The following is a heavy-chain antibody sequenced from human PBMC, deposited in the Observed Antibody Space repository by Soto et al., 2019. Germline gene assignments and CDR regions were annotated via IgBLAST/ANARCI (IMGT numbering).Heavy chain of an antibody. J-gene: IGHJ1*01. V-gene: IGHV1-69*01. CDR3: ARDPRSITGTTSSEDFQH. Sequence: QAQLMQSGAEVKKPGSSVKVSCKASGGTFSGYAITWVRQAPGQGLEWMGGIIPLLGITDYGQKFQGRITIAADESTGTADMDLRGLRSEDTAVYYCARDPRSITGTTSSEDFQHWGQGTLVSVSS. D-gene: IGHD1-20*01. CDR2: IIPLLGIT. CDR1: GGTFSGYA.